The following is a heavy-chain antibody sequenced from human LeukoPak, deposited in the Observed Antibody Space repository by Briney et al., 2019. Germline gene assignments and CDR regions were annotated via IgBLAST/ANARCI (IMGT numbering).Heavy chain of an antibody. D-gene: IGHD3-22*01. CDR3: ARDPYYYDSSGYDS. V-gene: IGHV3-48*01. J-gene: IGHJ4*02. CDR2: ISSSSSTI. Sequence: GGSLRLSCAASGFTFSSYSMNWVRQAPGKGLGWVSYISSSSSTIYYADSMKGRFTISRDNAKNSLYLQMNSLRAEDTAVYYCARDPYYYDSSGYDSWGQGTLVTVSS. CDR1: GFTFSSYS.